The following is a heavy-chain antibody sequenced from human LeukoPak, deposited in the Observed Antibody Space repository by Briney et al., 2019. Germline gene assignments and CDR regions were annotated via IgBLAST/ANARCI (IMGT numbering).Heavy chain of an antibody. CDR3: ARAWPQWHQTDY. J-gene: IGHJ4*02. Sequence: GASVKVSCKASGGTFSSYAISWVRQAPGQGLEWMGGIIPIFGTANYAQKFQGRVTITADKSTSTAYMELSSLRSEDTAVYYCARAWPQWHQTDYWGQGTLVTVSS. V-gene: IGHV1-69*06. D-gene: IGHD2-8*01. CDR2: IIPIFGTA. CDR1: GGTFSSYA.